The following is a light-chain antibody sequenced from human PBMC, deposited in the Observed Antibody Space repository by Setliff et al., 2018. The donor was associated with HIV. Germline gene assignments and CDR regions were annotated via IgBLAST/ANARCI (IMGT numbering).Light chain of an antibody. V-gene: IGLV2-14*01. CDR2: DVS. J-gene: IGLJ1*01. CDR3: SSYTGSNTYI. Sequence: LAQPASVSGSPGQSITISCTGTSSDVGDYNYVSWSQQHPGKAPKLMIYDVSKRPSGVSNRLSGAKSGNTASLTISGLQAEDEADYYCSSYTGSNTYIFGSGTKVTVL. CDR1: SSDVGDYNY.